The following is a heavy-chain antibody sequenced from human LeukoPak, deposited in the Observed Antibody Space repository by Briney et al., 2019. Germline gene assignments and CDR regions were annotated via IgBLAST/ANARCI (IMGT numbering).Heavy chain of an antibody. D-gene: IGHD6-19*01. Sequence: GGSLRLSCAASGFTFSSCSMNWVRQAPGKGLEWVSFIRSSSSYIYYADSVKGRFTISRDNAKNSLYLQMNSLRAEDTAVYYCARPGIAVAGEFFDYWGQGTLVTVSS. V-gene: IGHV3-21*01. CDR2: IRSSSSYI. J-gene: IGHJ4*02. CDR3: ARPGIAVAGEFFDY. CDR1: GFTFSSCS.